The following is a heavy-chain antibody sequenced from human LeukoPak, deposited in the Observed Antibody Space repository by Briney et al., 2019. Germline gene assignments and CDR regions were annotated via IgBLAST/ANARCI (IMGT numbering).Heavy chain of an antibody. Sequence: PGGSLRLSCAASGFTFSNAWMTWVRQPPGKGLEWVGRIKSKTDGGTTDYAAPVKGRFTISRDDSKNMMYLQMDSLKTEDTAVYYCTSQYYGDNVLGVYWGQGTLVTVSS. CDR1: GFTFSNAW. CDR3: TSQYYGDNVLGVY. V-gene: IGHV3-15*01. D-gene: IGHD4-17*01. J-gene: IGHJ4*02. CDR2: IKSKTDGGTT.